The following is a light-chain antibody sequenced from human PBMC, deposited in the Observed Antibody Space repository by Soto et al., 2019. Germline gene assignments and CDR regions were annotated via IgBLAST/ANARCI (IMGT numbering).Light chain of an antibody. V-gene: IGKV3-15*01. J-gene: IGKJ1*01. CDR1: ESVSRN. CDR3: QQYWHRPRT. Sequence: EIVLTQSPCTLSVSPGERVTLSCRASESVSRNLAWYQQKPGQTPRLLIYGASTRATGVPARFSGSGSGTDFILAITSLQSEDFAVYYCQQYWHRPRTFGQGTKVDIK. CDR2: GAS.